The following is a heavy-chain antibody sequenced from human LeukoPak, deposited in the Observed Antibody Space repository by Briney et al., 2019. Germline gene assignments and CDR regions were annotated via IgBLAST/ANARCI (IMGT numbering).Heavy chain of an antibody. J-gene: IGHJ6*03. CDR3: ARDRDSNYLYYYMDV. V-gene: IGHV3-11*04. CDR1: GFTFSDYY. Sequence: GGSLRLSCAASGFTFSDYYMSWIRQAPGKGLEWVSYISSSGSTIYYADSVKGRFTISRDNAKNSLYLQMSSLRAEDTAVYYCARDRDSNYLYYYMDVWGKGTTVTVSS. CDR2: ISSSGSTI. D-gene: IGHD4-11*01.